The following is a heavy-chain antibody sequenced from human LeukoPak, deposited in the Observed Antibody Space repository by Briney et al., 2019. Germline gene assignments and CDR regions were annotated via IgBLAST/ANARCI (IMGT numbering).Heavy chain of an antibody. J-gene: IGHJ6*03. D-gene: IGHD3-10*01. Sequence: SETLSLTCAVYGGSFSGYYWSWIRQPPGKGLEWIGEINHSGSTNYNPSLKSRVTISVDTSKNQFSLKLSSVTAADTAVYYCARARVLLWFGESPPHMDVWGKGTTVTVSS. CDR2: INHSGST. CDR3: ARARVLLWFGESPPHMDV. CDR1: GGSFSGYY. V-gene: IGHV4-34*01.